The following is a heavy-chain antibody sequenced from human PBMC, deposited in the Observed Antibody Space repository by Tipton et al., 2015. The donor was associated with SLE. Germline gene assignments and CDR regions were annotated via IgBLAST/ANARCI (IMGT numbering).Heavy chain of an antibody. J-gene: IGHJ3*02. CDR3: ARVTIAAAGGDAFDI. Sequence: TLSLTCAVSGGSISSGGYSWSWIRQPPGKGLEWIGYIYHSGSTYYNPSLKSRVTISVDRSKNQFSLKLSSVTAADTAVYYCARVTIAAAGGDAFDIWGQGTMVTVSS. V-gene: IGHV4-30-2*01. CDR1: GGSISSGGYS. D-gene: IGHD6-13*01. CDR2: IYHSGST.